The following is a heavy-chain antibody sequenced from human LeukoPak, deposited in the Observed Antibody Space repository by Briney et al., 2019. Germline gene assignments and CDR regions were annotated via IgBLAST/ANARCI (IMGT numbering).Heavy chain of an antibody. Sequence: ASVTVSCKASGYTFTSYDINWVRQATGQGLEWMGWMNPNSGNTGYAQKFQGRVTMTRNTSISTAYMELSSLRSEDTAVYYCARGRAVTSMLYYFDYWGQGTLVTVSS. CDR3: ARGRAVTSMLYYFDY. D-gene: IGHD5-18*01. V-gene: IGHV1-8*01. CDR2: MNPNSGNT. CDR1: GYTFTSYD. J-gene: IGHJ4*02.